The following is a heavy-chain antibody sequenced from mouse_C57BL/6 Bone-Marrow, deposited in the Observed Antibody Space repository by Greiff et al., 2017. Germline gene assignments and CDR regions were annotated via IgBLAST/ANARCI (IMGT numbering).Heavy chain of an antibody. V-gene: IGHV5-15*01. CDR2: ISNLAYSI. CDR3: ARRDYGGSSHWCFDV. CDR1: GFTFSDYG. D-gene: IGHD1-1*01. J-gene: IGHJ1*03. Sequence: DVMLVESGGGLVQPGGSLKLSCAASGFTFSDYGMAWVRQAPRKGPEWVAFISNLAYSIYYADTVTGRFTISRENAKNTLYLEMSSLRSEDTAMYYCARRDYGGSSHWCFDVGGTGTTVTVSS.